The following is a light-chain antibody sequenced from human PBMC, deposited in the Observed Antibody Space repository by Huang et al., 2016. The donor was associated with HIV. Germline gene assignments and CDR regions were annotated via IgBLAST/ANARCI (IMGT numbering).Light chain of an antibody. CDR3: QQYGSSAEIT. CDR2: GAS. Sequence: EIVLTQTPGTLSLSPGERATLSCRASQSVSSSYLAWYQQKPGQVPTLLIYGASSRATDIPDRFSGSGSGTDFTLTISRLEPEDFAVYYCQQYGSSAEITFGQGTRLEIK. V-gene: IGKV3-20*01. CDR1: QSVSSSY. J-gene: IGKJ5*01.